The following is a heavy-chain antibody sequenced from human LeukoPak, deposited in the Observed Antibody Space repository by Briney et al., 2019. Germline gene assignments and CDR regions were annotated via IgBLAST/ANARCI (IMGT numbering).Heavy chain of an antibody. V-gene: IGHV3-73*01. CDR3: TRHLPRDDITGGARFDY. CDR1: GFIFSDSS. D-gene: IGHD5-24*01. Sequence: PGGSLRLSCAGSGFIFSDSSLHWVRQAPGRGLEWVGRIASRRNNYATAYGESLTGRFTVSRDDSKSAAYLEMNSLRTENTTVYYCTRHLPRDDITGGARFDYWGQGSLVAVSS. CDR2: IASRRNNYAT. J-gene: IGHJ4*02.